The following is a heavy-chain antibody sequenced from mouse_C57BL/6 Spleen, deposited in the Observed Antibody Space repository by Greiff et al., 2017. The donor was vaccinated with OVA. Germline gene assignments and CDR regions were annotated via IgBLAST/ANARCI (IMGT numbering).Heavy chain of an antibody. J-gene: IGHJ1*03. V-gene: IGHV1-39*01. CDR3: ARSGGSSYYWYFDV. D-gene: IGHD1-1*01. Sequence: VQLKQSGPELVKPGASVQISCKASGYSFTDYNMNWVKQSNGTSLEWIGVINPNYGTPSYNQKFKGKATLTVDQSSSTAYMQLNSLTSEDSAVYYCARSGGSSYYWYFDVWGTGTTVTVSS. CDR1: GYSFTDYN. CDR2: INPNYGTP.